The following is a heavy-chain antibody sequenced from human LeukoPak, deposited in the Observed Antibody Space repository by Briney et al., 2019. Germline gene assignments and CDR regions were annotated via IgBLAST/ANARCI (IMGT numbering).Heavy chain of an antibody. CDR2: ISSSSSTI. CDR3: ARAGGGVDQLRYFDWLFRLNWFDP. V-gene: IGHV3-48*04. Sequence: GGSLRLSCAASGFTISSYWMNWVRQAPGKGLEWVSYISSSSSTIYYADSVKGRFTISRDNAKNSLYLQMNSLRAEDTAVYYCARAGGGVDQLRYFDWLFRLNWFDPWGQGTLVTVSS. CDR1: GFTISSYW. J-gene: IGHJ5*02. D-gene: IGHD3-9*01.